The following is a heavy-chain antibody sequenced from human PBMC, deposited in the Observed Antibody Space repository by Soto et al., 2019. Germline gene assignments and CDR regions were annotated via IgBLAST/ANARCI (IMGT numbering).Heavy chain of an antibody. Sequence: SETLSLTCAVYGGSFSGYYWSWIRKPPGKGLEWIGEINHSGTTNYNPSLKSRVTISVDTSKNQFSLKLSPVTAAATAADYCAPWGGTTVTTEREDLFEPWRERFLVTFTS. CDR3: APWGGTTVTTEREDLFEP. CDR2: INHSGTT. D-gene: IGHD4-17*01. CDR1: GGSFSGYY. J-gene: IGHJ5*02. V-gene: IGHV4-34*01.